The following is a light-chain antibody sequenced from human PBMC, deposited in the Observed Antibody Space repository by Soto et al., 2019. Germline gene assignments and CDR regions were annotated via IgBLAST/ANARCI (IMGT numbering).Light chain of an antibody. Sequence: ELVWMLSPGTLSLSRGERATLSCRASERIYSAYLGWYQQKPGQAPRLLIYGTSSRATGIPDRFSGSGSGTDFTLTISRLEPEDFAVYYCQQYGNSPITFGQVTRLEIK. CDR2: GTS. J-gene: IGKJ5*01. V-gene: IGKV3-20*01. CDR3: QQYGNSPIT. CDR1: ERIYSAY.